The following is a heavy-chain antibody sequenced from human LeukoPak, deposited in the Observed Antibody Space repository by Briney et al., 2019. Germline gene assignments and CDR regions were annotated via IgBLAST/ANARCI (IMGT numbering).Heavy chain of an antibody. CDR3: AIQPWGSGNNWYFDL. CDR2: ISPNSGGT. D-gene: IGHD7-27*01. CDR1: GYTFTGFY. J-gene: IGHJ2*01. Sequence: ASVKVSCKPSGYTFTGFYIHWVRQAPGQGLEWMGWISPNSGGTDYAQRFQGRVTISRDTSISTAYIELSSLRSDDTAVYYCAIQPWGSGNNWYFDLWGRGTLVTVSS. V-gene: IGHV1-2*02.